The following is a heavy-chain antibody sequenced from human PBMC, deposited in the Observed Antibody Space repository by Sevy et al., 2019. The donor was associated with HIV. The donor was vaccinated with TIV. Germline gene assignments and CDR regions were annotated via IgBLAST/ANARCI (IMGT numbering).Heavy chain of an antibody. D-gene: IGHD3-10*01. CDR3: ARRPLWFGELLAGVDY. V-gene: IGHV1-18*01. CDR2: ISAYNGNT. Sequence: ASVKVSCKASGYTFTSYGISWVRQAPGQGLEWMGWISAYNGNTNYAQKLQGRVTMTTDTSTSTAYMELRSLRSDDTAVYYCARRPLWFGELLAGVDYWGQGTLVTVSS. CDR1: GYTFTSYG. J-gene: IGHJ4*02.